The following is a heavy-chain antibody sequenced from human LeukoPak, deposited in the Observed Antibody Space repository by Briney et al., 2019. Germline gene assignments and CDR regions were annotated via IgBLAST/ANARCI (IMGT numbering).Heavy chain of an antibody. CDR1: GFTFSTYG. CDR2: ISYDGSYK. V-gene: IGHV3-30*03. J-gene: IGHJ4*02. D-gene: IGHD2-15*01. CDR3: GTRGCSGGSCYSADY. Sequence: PGGSLRLSCAASGFTFSTYGMHWGRHRPGGGLEWLAFISYDGSYKSYADSVKGRFTISRENPKNTLSLQMNSLSSEDTAVYYCGTRGCSGGSCYSADYWGQGTLVTVSS.